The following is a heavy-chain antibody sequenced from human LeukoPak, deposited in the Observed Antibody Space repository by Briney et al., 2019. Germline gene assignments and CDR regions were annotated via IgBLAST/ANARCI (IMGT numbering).Heavy chain of an antibody. V-gene: IGHV4-4*07. Sequence: SETLSLTCTVSGGSISSYYWSWIRKPAGKGLEGIGRIYTSGSTNYNPSLKSRVTMSVDTSKNQFSLKLSSVTAADTAVYYCARDYSGRITIFGVVDPNAFDIWGQGTMVTVSS. J-gene: IGHJ3*02. CDR1: GGSISSYY. D-gene: IGHD3-3*01. CDR2: IYTSGST. CDR3: ARDYSGRITIFGVVDPNAFDI.